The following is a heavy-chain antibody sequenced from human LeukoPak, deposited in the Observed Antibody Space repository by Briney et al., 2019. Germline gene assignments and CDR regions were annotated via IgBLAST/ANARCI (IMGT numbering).Heavy chain of an antibody. CDR1: GFSFSSNW. Sequence: PGGSLRLSCAASGFSFSSNWMHWVRQAPGKGRVWVSRISIDGGDTVYADSVKGRFTVSRDNAKDTLYLQMNSLRVEDTAVYYCARGPYYAAGSFDYWGQGTLVTVSS. V-gene: IGHV3-74*01. J-gene: IGHJ4*02. CDR3: ARGPYYAAGSFDY. CDR2: ISIDGGDT. D-gene: IGHD3-10*01.